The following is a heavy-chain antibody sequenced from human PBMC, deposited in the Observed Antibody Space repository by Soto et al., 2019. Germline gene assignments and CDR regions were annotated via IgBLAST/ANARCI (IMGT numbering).Heavy chain of an antibody. CDR2: IHDSGDT. V-gene: IGHV4-59*08. J-gene: IGHJ6*02. D-gene: IGHD3-10*01. CDR1: GGSMSNHK. CDR3: VRQGFGDLHGLVAV. Sequence: PSDPLSLTYTDSGGSMSNHKWSWFRQTPGKGLEWIGYIHDSGDTSYNPSLKGRVTISVDTSKKEFSLKLRSVTAADTAVYYCVRQGFGDLHGLVAVWGQGTMVT.